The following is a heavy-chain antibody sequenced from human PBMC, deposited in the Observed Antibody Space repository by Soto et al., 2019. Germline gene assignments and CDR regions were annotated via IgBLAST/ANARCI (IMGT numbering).Heavy chain of an antibody. Sequence: SETLSLTCTVSGGSMRNVYWSWIRQPPGKRLEWIGFIFHSGNAKYNPSLKSRVTISIGTSKSQFSLSLDSVTAADTAVYFCARAHAPTLPFDYWGLGTLVTVSS. CDR1: GGSMRNVY. D-gene: IGHD2-15*01. J-gene: IGHJ4*01. V-gene: IGHV4-59*01. CDR2: IFHSGNA. CDR3: ARAHAPTLPFDY.